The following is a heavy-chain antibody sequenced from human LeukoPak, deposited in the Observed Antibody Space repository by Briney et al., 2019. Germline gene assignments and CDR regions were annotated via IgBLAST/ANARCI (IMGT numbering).Heavy chain of an antibody. CDR2: IGRDSGTM. Sequence: GGSLRLSCVTSGFIFSDVNMNWVRQTPGKGLEWISYIGRDSGTMYADSVKGRFTIARANTRKSLFLHLNGLRAEDTAVYYCARDKSNYYDSSGLTAYYYYYGMDVWGQGTTVTVSS. CDR3: ARDKSNYYDSSGLTAYYYYYGMDV. CDR1: GFIFSDVN. D-gene: IGHD3-22*01. J-gene: IGHJ6*02. V-gene: IGHV3-48*04.